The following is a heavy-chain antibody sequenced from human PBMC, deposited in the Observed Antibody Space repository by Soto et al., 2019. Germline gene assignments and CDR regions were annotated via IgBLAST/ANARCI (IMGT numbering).Heavy chain of an antibody. V-gene: IGHV3-23*01. CDR3: AKDLYSSSWAKKYYFEY. CDR1: GFTFDSYA. CDR2: ISGSSGST. Sequence: GGSLRLSCAASGFTFDSYAMSWVRQAPGKGLEWVSVISGSSGSTDYADSVKGRFIISRDNSKNILYLQMNSLRAEDTAIYYCAKDLYSSSWAKKYYFEYWGQGTQVTVSS. D-gene: IGHD2-2*01. J-gene: IGHJ4*02.